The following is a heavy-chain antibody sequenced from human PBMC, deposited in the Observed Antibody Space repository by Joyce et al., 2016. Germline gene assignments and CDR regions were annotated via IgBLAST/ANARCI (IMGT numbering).Heavy chain of an antibody. V-gene: IGHV4-38-2*01. J-gene: IGHJ6*02. CDR2: GHHTGRG. D-gene: IGHD3/OR15-3a*01. CDR1: GFSGNAGYY. Sequence: QVRLQESGPGLVKPSETLSLTCAVSGFSGNAGYYWGWIRQPPGKGLEWIAIGHHTGRGSANPSLKSRVTVSVDTSKNQFSLTLTSVTDADTATYYCARLAYYDFSTLYPPVASLFGMDVWGQGTPVTVSS. CDR3: ARLAYYDFSTLYPPVASLFGMDV.